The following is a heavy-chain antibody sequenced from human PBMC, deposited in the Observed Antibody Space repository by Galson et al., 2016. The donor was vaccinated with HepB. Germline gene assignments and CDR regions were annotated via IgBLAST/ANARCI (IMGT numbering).Heavy chain of an antibody. CDR2: ISHDGSNK. V-gene: IGHV3-30*04. CDR3: ARDKGWEIPETFDY. D-gene: IGHD1-26*01. Sequence: SLRLSCAASGFTFSSYVMHWVRQAPGKGLEWVAVISHDGSNKYYADSVEGRFTISRDNPKNTLFLQMNSLRAEDTAVYYCARDKGWEIPETFDYWGQGALVTVSS. J-gene: IGHJ4*02. CDR1: GFTFSSYV.